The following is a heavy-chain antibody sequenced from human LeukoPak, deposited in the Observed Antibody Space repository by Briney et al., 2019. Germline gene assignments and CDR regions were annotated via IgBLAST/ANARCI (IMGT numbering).Heavy chain of an antibody. D-gene: IGHD1-1*01. CDR2: FDPEDGEA. Sequence: GASVKVPCKTSGYTPTELSIHWVRQAPGKGLEWMGGFDPEDGEAIYAQRFQGRVTMTEDTSTDTAYMELSSLTSEDTAVYFCATLDGPLDYWGQGILVTVSS. CDR1: GYTPTELS. V-gene: IGHV1-24*01. CDR3: ATLDGPLDY. J-gene: IGHJ4*02.